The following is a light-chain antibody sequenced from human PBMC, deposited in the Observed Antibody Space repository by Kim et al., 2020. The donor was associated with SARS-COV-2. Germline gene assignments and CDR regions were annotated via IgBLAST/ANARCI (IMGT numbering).Light chain of an antibody. CDR1: NIGSKS. CDR2: YDS. Sequence: APGKTARITCGRNNIGSKSVPWYQQKPGQAPVLVIYYDSDRPSEIPERFSGSNSRNTATLTISRVEAGDEADYYCQVWDSSSDHRVFGGGTQLTVL. V-gene: IGLV3-21*04. J-gene: IGLJ3*02. CDR3: QVWDSSSDHRV.